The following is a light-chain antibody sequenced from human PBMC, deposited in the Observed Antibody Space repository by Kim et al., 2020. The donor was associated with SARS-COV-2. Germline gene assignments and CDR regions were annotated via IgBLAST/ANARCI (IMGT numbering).Light chain of an antibody. V-gene: IGLV3-1*01. CDR2: QDS. CDR1: KLGDKY. J-gene: IGLJ2*01. CDR3: QAWDSSTVV. Sequence: SVSPGQTASITCSGDKLGDKYACWYQQKPGQSPVLVIYQDSKRPSGIPERFSGSNSGHTATLTISGTQAMDEADYYCQAWDSSTVVFCGGTQLTVL.